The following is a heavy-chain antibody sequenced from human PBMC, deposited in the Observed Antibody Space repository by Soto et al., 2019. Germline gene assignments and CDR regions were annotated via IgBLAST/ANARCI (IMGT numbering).Heavy chain of an antibody. CDR2: IYYTGST. J-gene: IGHJ6*02. D-gene: IGHD2-15*01. CDR1: GGSISSDY. CDR3: ARALRGVVVVAAREMDV. V-gene: IGHV4-59*01. Sequence: QVQLQESGPGLVKPSVTLSLTCSVFGGSISSDYWSWIRQPPGKGLEWIGCIYYTGSTNYDPALKSRVTISVDTSKNQFSLNLRSVTAADTAVYYCARALRGVVVVAAREMDVWGQGTTVTVSS.